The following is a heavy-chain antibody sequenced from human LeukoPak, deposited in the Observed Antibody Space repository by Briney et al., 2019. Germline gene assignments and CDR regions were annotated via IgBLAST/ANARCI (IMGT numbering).Heavy chain of an antibody. J-gene: IGHJ1*01. CDR2: ISSSGST. Sequence: AETLSLTCTVSGGSINNIISYWGWFLQPPGKGLEWIGSISSSGSTFYNPSLTSRVTISVDTSKNHFSVKVTSVTAADTAVYYCATDSSKGPNQFVGAIGAEYFQHWGQGTLVTVSS. D-gene: IGHD1-26*01. V-gene: IGHV4-39*07. CDR3: ATDSSKGPNQFVGAIGAEYFQH. CDR1: GGSINNIISY.